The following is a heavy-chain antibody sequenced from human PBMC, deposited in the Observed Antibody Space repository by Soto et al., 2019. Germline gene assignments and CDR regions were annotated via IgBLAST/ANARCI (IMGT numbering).Heavy chain of an antibody. CDR2: INSDGTTT. J-gene: IGHJ3*02. V-gene: IGHV3-74*01. D-gene: IGHD1-20*01. CDR1: GLTLSGYW. Sequence: GGSLRLSCAASGLTLSGYWMHWVRQGPGKGLVWVSRINSDGTTTSYADSVKGRFIISRDNAKNTLYLQMNSLRAEDTALYYCARTDNRDIWGLGTMVTVSS. CDR3: ARTDNRDI.